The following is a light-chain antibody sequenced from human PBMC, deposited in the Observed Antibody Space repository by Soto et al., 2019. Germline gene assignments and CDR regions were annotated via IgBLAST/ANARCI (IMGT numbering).Light chain of an antibody. CDR3: LQYNFYPYT. CDR2: MAS. J-gene: IGKJ2*01. V-gene: IGKV1-5*03. Sequence: DIQMTQSPSTLSASVGDRVTITCRAGQSITNWLAWYQHKPGKAPRLLIYMASSLESGVPSRFSGSGAETEFTLTISSLQPDDFATYYCLQYNFYPYTFGQGTKLEIK. CDR1: QSITNW.